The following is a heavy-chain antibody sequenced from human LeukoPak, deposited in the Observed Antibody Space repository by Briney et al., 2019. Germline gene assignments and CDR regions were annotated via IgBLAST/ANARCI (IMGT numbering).Heavy chain of an antibody. CDR1: GFTFSNAW. V-gene: IGHV3-15*01. CDR2: IKSKTDGGTT. CDR3: TTDRRDYDFRSGYYGDY. D-gene: IGHD3-3*01. Sequence: KPGGSLRLSCAASGFTFSNAWMSWVRQAPGKGLEWVGRIKSKTDGGTTDYAAPVKGRFTISRDDSKNTLYLQMNSLKTEDTAVYYCTTDRRDYDFRSGYYGDYWGQGTLVTVSS. J-gene: IGHJ4*02.